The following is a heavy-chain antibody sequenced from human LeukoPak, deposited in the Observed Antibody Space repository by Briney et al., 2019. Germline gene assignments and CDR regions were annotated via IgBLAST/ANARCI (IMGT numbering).Heavy chain of an antibody. CDR3: ARDRHDGAPDY. V-gene: IGHV1-69*06. Sequence: SVKVSCKASGGTFSSYAISWVRQAPGQGLEWMGGVIPIFSTANYAQKFQGRVTITADKSTSTAYMELSSLRSEDTAVYYCARDRHDGAPDYWGQGTLVTVSS. J-gene: IGHJ4*02. D-gene: IGHD4-17*01. CDR2: VIPIFSTA. CDR1: GGTFSSYA.